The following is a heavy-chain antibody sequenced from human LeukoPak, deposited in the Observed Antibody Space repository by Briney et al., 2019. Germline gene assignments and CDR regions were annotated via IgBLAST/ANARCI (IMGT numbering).Heavy chain of an antibody. Sequence: SETLSLTCTASGYSISSGYYWGWIRQPPGKGLEWIGSIYHSGSTYYNPSLKSRVTISVDTSKNQFSLKLSSVTAADTAVYYCARSLVVVAARGDAFDIWGQGTMVTVSS. CDR1: GYSISSGYY. D-gene: IGHD2-15*01. CDR2: IYHSGST. CDR3: ARSLVVVAARGDAFDI. V-gene: IGHV4-38-2*02. J-gene: IGHJ3*02.